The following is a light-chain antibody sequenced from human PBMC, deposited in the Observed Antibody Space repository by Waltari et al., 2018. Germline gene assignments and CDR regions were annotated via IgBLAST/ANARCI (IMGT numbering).Light chain of an antibody. CDR2: GAS. CDR3: QQYNNWPRT. V-gene: IGKV3-15*01. Sequence: DIVMTQPPATLSVSPGERPTLACRASQSVSSNLAWYQQKPGQAPRLLTYGASARATGIPARFSGSGSGTEFTLTISSLQSEDFAVYYCQQYNNWPRTFGQGTKVEIK. CDR1: QSVSSN. J-gene: IGKJ1*01.